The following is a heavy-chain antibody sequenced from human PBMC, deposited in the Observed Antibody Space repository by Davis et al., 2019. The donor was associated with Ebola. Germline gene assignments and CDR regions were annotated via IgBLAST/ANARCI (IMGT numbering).Heavy chain of an antibody. CDR3: ARGGAGLLSKVLVPLVRFDP. V-gene: IGHV7-4-1*02. D-gene: IGHD2-2*01. CDR1: GYTFTSYA. Sequence: ASVKVSCKASGYTFTSYAMNWVRQAPGQGLEWMGWINTNTGNPTYAQGLTGRFVFSLDTSVSTAYLQISSLKAEDTAVYYCARGGAGLLSKVLVPLVRFDPWGQGTLVTVSS. J-gene: IGHJ5*02. CDR2: INTNTGNP.